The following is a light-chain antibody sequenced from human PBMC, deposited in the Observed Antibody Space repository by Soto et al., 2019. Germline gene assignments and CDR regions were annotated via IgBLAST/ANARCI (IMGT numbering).Light chain of an antibody. CDR3: SSYTSSSTLGV. CDR2: EVS. J-gene: IGLJ1*01. CDR1: NSNIGAGYD. Sequence: QSVLTQPPSVSGAPGQRVTISCTGSNSNIGAGYDVHWYQQHPGKAPKLMIYEVSNRPSGVSNRFSGSKSGNTASLTISGLQAEDEADYYCSSYTSSSTLGVFGTGTKVTVL. V-gene: IGLV2-14*01.